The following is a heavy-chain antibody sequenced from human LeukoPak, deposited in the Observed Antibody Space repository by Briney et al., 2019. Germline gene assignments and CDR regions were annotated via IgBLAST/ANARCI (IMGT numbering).Heavy chain of an antibody. CDR1: GGSFSGYY. V-gene: IGHV4-34*01. Sequence: SETLSLTCAVYGGSFSGYYWSWIRQPPGKGLEWIGEINHSGSTNYNPSLKSRVTISVDTSKNQFSLKLSSVTAADTAVYYCARRKGSITMVRGVIGGYYYYMDVWGKGTTVTISS. CDR2: INHSGST. D-gene: IGHD3-10*01. J-gene: IGHJ6*03. CDR3: ARRKGSITMVRGVIGGYYYYMDV.